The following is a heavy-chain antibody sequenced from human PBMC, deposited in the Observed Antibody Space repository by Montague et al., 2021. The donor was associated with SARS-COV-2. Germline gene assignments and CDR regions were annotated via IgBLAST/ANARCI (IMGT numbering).Heavy chain of an antibody. CDR2: IYYSGST. D-gene: IGHD1-26*01. V-gene: IGHV4-39*01. J-gene: IGHJ5*02. CDR1: GGSISSSSYY. CDR3: ARQGSGSYYNWFDP. Sequence: SETLSLIRTVSGGSISSSSYYWGWIRQPPGKGLEWIGSIYYSGSTYYKPSLKSRVTISVDTSKNQFSLKLSSVTAADTAVYYCARQGSGSYYNWFDPWGQGTLVTVSS.